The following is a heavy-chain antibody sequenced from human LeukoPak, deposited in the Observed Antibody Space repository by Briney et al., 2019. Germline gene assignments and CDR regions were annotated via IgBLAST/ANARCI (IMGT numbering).Heavy chain of an antibody. V-gene: IGHV3-21*01. CDR1: GFTFSSYS. Sequence: PGGSLRLSCAASGFTFSSYSMYWVRQAPGKGLEWVSSIKSDSTYINYADSVKGRFTISRDNAKNSLYLQMNSLRAEDTAVYYCARGDIGDSWGQGTLVTVSS. CDR3: ARGDIGDS. CDR2: IKSDSTYI. J-gene: IGHJ4*02.